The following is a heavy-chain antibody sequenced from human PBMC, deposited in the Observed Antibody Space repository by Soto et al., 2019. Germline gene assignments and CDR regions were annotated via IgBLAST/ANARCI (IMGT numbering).Heavy chain of an antibody. CDR1: GFRFSTYS. J-gene: IGHJ4*02. Sequence: EVQLVESGGGLVKPGGSLRLSCAASGFRFSTYSMNWVRQAPGKGLEWVASISTTNSYIYYADSVRGRFTISRDNAKNSLFLQMNSLRAEDTAVYYCTRDPVPDSSGYFPFDYWGQGTLATVSS. CDR2: ISTTNSYI. V-gene: IGHV3-21*01. CDR3: TRDPVPDSSGYFPFDY. D-gene: IGHD3-22*01.